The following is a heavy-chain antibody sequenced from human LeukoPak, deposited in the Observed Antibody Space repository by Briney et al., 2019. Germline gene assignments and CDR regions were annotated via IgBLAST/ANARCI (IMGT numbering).Heavy chain of an antibody. CDR3: ARTHYYDSSGYYQRGPVWFDP. CDR1: GGSISSYY. D-gene: IGHD3-22*01. CDR2: IYTSGST. Sequence: KSSETLSLTCTVSGGSISSYYWSWIRQPAGKGLEWIGRIYTSGSTNYNPSLKSRVTMSVDTSKNQFSLKLSSVTAADTAVYYCARTHYYDSSGYYQRGPVWFDPWGQGTLVTVSS. J-gene: IGHJ5*02. V-gene: IGHV4-4*07.